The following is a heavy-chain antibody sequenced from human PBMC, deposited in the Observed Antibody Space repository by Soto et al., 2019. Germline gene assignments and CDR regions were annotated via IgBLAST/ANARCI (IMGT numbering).Heavy chain of an antibody. CDR2: ISSSSSYI. D-gene: IGHD2-15*01. V-gene: IGHV3-21*01. Sequence: GGSLRLSCAASGFTFSSYSMNWVRQAPGKGLEWVSSISSSSSYIYYADSVKGRFTISRDNAKNSLYLQMNSLRAEDTAVYYCARSLDIVVVENDYWGQGTLVTVSS. J-gene: IGHJ4*02. CDR3: ARSLDIVVVENDY. CDR1: GFTFSSYS.